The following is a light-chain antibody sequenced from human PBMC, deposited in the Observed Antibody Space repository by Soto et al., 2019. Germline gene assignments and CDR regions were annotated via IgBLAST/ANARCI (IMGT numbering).Light chain of an antibody. CDR2: LGS. J-gene: IGKJ1*01. V-gene: IGKV2-28*01. Sequence: DIVMTQSPLSLPVTHVDPASISFRSSQILLHSNGYNHLDWYLQKPGQSPQLLIYLGSNRASGVPDRFSGSGSGTDFTLKISRVEAEDVGVYHCMQALTAPPTFGQGTKVDI. CDR3: MQALTAPPT. CDR1: QILLHSNGYNH.